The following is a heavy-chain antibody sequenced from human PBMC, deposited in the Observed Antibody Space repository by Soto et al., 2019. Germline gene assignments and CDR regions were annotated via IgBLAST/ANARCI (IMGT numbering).Heavy chain of an antibody. J-gene: IGHJ5*02. CDR3: VKDLRTNCCSWFDP. V-gene: IGHV3-23*01. D-gene: IGHD2-2*01. CDR2: ISGSGGST. Sequence: GGSLRLSCAAPGFTFSSYAMSWVRQAPGKGLEWVSGISGSGGSTYYPDSVKGRFTISRDNSKNTLYLQMNSLRAEDTAVYFCVKDLRTNCCSWFDPWGQGTLVTVSS. CDR1: GFTFSSYA.